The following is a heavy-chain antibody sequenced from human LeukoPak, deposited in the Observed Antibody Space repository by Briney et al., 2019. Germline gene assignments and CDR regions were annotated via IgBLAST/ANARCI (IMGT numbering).Heavy chain of an antibody. Sequence: SQTLSLTCAVSGGSISSGDYYWSWIRQPPGKELEWIGYIYYSGSTNYNPSPKSRVTISVDTSKNQFSLRLSSVTAADTAVYYCARHGRWLQFHKTYYFDYWGQGTLVTVSS. CDR2: IYYSGST. CDR1: GGSISSGDYY. D-gene: IGHD5-24*01. CDR3: ARHGRWLQFHKTYYFDY. J-gene: IGHJ4*02. V-gene: IGHV4-61*08.